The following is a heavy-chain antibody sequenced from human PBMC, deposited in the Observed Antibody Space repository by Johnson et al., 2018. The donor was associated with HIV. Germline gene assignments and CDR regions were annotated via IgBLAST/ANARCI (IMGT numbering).Heavy chain of an antibody. Sequence: MQPVESGGGLVKPGGSLTLSCAASGFTFRDYYMSWIRQAPGKGLEWVSYISSRGHTIYYADYVKCRFIISRDNAKNTLYLPMNSLRAEDTAVYYRARDLLEYSSSVPDAFDVWGQGTMVTDSS. CDR1: GFTFRDYY. V-gene: IGHV3-11*04. D-gene: IGHD6-6*01. CDR2: ISSRGHTI. CDR3: ARDLLEYSSSVPDAFDV. J-gene: IGHJ3*01.